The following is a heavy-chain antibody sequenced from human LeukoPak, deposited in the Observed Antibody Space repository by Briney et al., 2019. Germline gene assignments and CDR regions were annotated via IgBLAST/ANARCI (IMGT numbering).Heavy chain of an antibody. CDR3: ARIVLPYYYDTTALKGYFDL. CDR1: GGSFTGYY. Sequence: PSETLSLTCAVYGGSFTGYYWSWIRQPPGKGLEWIGEINRNGNTNYNPSLKSRVTMSVDTSKKQFFLNLSSVTAADTAVYYCARIVLPYYYDTTALKGYFDLWGRGTLVTVSS. CDR2: INRNGNT. J-gene: IGHJ2*01. V-gene: IGHV4-34*01. D-gene: IGHD3-22*01.